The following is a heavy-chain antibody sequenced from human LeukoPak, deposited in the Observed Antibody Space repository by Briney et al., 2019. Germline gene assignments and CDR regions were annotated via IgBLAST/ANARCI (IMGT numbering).Heavy chain of an antibody. Sequence: PGGSLRLSCAASGFTFSYYGMHWVRQAPGKGLEWVAVIWSHGNDKYYADSVKGRFTISIDISKNTLYLQMNSLRAEDTAVYYCARDIDTSGHYSWFDPWGQGTLVTVSS. J-gene: IGHJ5*02. CDR1: GFTFSYYG. V-gene: IGHV3-33*01. CDR3: ARDIDTSGHYSWFDP. CDR2: IWSHGNDK. D-gene: IGHD3-22*01.